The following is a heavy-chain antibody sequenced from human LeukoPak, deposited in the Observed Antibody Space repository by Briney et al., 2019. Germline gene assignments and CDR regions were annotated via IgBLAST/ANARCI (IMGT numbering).Heavy chain of an antibody. CDR3: AKEGYYDSSGYRGGNFDY. V-gene: IGHV3-23*01. Sequence: GGSLRLSCAASGFTFSSYAMSWVRQAPGKGLEWASAISGSGGSTYYADSVKGRFTISRDNSKNTLYLQMNSLRAEDTAVYYCAKEGYYDSSGYRGGNFDYWGQGTLVTVSS. D-gene: IGHD3-22*01. CDR2: ISGSGGST. J-gene: IGHJ4*02. CDR1: GFTFSSYA.